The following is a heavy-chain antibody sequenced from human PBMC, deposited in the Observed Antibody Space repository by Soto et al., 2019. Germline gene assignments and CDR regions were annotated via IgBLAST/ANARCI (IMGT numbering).Heavy chain of an antibody. CDR2: IIPIFGTA. CDR1: GGTFSSYA. J-gene: IGHJ4*02. D-gene: IGHD1-20*01. V-gene: IGHV1-69*13. Sequence: RASVKVSCKASGGTFSSYAISWVRQAPGQGLEWMGGIIPIFGTANYAQKFQGRVTITADESTSTAYMELSSLRSEDTAVYYCARDPGITGTTRFGFFDYWGQGTLVTVSS. CDR3: ARDPGITGTTRFGFFDY.